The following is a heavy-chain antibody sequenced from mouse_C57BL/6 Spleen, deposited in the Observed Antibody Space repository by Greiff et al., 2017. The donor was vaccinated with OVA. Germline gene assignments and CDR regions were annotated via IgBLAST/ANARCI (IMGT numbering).Heavy chain of an antibody. D-gene: IGHD1-1*01. J-gene: IGHJ4*01. CDR1: GFTFSSYA. CDR3: TRRATVVANYYAMDY. Sequence: DVMLVESGEGLVKPGGSLKLSCAASGFTFSSYAMSWVRQTPEKRLEWVAYISSGGDYIYYADTVKGRFTISRDNARNTLYLQMSSLKSEDTAMYYCTRRATVVANYYAMDYWGQGTSVTVSS. V-gene: IGHV5-9-1*02. CDR2: ISSGGDYI.